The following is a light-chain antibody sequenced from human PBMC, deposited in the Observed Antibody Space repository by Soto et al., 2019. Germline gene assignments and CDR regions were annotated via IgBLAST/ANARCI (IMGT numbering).Light chain of an antibody. J-gene: IGLJ1*01. CDR2: QVS. CDR3: SSYAGTNIYV. CDR1: SSDVGAYDY. Sequence: QSALTQPPSASGSPGQSVTISCTGTSSDVGAYDYVSWYQQHPGKAPKLTIYQVSKRPSGVPDRFSGSKSGNTASLTVSGLQAEDEADFYCSSYAGTNIYVFGTGTKLTVL. V-gene: IGLV2-8*01.